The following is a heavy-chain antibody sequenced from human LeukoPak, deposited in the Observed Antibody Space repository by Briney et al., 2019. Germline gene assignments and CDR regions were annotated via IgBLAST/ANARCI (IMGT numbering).Heavy chain of an antibody. CDR2: INPNSGGT. Sequence: ASVKVSCKASGYTFTGHYMHWVRQAPGQGLEWMGRINPNSGGTNYAQKFQGRVTMTRDTSTTTAYVELSRLRSDDTAVYYCARDYDTSSSCYSCGQGDLVTVSS. D-gene: IGHD6-6*01. V-gene: IGHV1-2*06. CDR3: ARDYDTSSSCYS. CDR1: GYTFTGHY. J-gene: IGHJ4*02.